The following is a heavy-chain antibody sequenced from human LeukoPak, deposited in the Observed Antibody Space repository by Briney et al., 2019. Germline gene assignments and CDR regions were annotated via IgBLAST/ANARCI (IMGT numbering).Heavy chain of an antibody. J-gene: IGHJ4*02. CDR3: ARAQSRTGTYFLWDY. V-gene: IGHV3-48*01. D-gene: IGHD2/OR15-2a*01. CDR1: GITFSSNG. Sequence: GSLRLSCVASGITFSSNGMNWVRQAPGKGPEWVSYISSTGTSIYYADSAKGRFTISRDNAKNSLYLQMNSLRPEDTAVYYCARAQSRTGTYFLWDYWGQGTLVTVSS. CDR2: ISSTGTSI.